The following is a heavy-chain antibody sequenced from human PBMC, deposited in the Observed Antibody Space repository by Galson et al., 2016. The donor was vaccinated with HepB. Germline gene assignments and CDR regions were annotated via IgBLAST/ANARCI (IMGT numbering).Heavy chain of an antibody. CDR2: VGSCPSGT. D-gene: IGHD6-6*01. J-gene: IGHJ3*02. V-gene: IGHV3-23*01. CDR3: AKGSSSSHYDTFDI. Sequence: SLRLSCAASGFTFGDYTLSWVRQAPGRGLEWVSSVGSCPSGTCYADSVTGRFTISRDFSKNTVYLQMNYLRAEDTALYYCAKGSSSSHYDTFDIWGQGTMVTVSS. CDR1: GFTFGDYT.